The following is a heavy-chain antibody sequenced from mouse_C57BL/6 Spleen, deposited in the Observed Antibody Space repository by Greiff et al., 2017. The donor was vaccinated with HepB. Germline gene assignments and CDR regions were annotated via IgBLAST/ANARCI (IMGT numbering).Heavy chain of an antibody. CDR2: IDPSDSYT. CDR3: ARDTNGAY. D-gene: IGHD1-1*01. Sequence: VQLQQPGAELVRPGTSVKLSCKASGYTFTSYWMHWVKQRPGQGLEWIGVIDPSDSYTNYNQKFKGKATLTVDTSSSTAYMQLSSLTSEDSAVYYCARDTNGAYWSQGTLVTVSA. V-gene: IGHV1-59*01. CDR1: GYTFTSYW. J-gene: IGHJ3*01.